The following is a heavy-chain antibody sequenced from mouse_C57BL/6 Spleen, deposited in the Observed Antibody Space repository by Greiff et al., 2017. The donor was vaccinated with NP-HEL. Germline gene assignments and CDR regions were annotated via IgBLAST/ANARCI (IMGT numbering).Heavy chain of an antibody. V-gene: IGHV1-69*01. J-gene: IGHJ4*01. CDR2: IDPSDSYT. Sequence: QVQLQQPGAELVMPGASVQLSCKASGYTFTSYWMHWVKQRPGQGLEWIGEIDPSDSYTNYNQKFKGKSTLTVDKSSSTAYMQLSSLTSEDSAVYYCARQGTTDEYAMDYWGQGTSVTVSS. CDR3: ARQGTTDEYAMDY. CDR1: GYTFTSYW. D-gene: IGHD1-1*01.